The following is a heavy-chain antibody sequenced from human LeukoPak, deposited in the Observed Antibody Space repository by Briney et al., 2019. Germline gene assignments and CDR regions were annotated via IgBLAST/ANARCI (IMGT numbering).Heavy chain of an antibody. D-gene: IGHD6-13*01. Sequence: SVKVSCKASGDTFSSYAISWVRQAPGQGLKWMGGIIPIFDTANYAQKFQGRVTITAVESTSTAYMELSSLRSGDTAVYYCATTDDSSSWWAFDYWGQGTLVTVSS. CDR3: ATTDDSSSWWAFDY. J-gene: IGHJ4*02. CDR2: IIPIFDTA. CDR1: GDTFSSYA. V-gene: IGHV1-69*13.